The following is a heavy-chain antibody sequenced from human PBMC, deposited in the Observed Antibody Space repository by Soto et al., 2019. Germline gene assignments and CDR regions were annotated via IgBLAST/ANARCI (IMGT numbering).Heavy chain of an antibody. V-gene: IGHV3-48*02. CDR1: GFTFSSNS. J-gene: IGHJ5*02. CDR3: ARVIWSGHLTSDL. CDR2: ISSSSSTI. D-gene: IGHD3-3*01. Sequence: EVQVVESGGGLVQPGGSLRLSCAASGFTFSSNSMNWVRQAPGKGLEWISYISSSSSTIYADSVKGRFTFSRDNVKNSLYLKMNSLRDKDTAVYYCARVIWSGHLTSDLWGQGTLVTVSS.